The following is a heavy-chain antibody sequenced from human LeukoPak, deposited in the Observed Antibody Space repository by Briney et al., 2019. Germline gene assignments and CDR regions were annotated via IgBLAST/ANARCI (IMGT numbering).Heavy chain of an antibody. D-gene: IGHD1-26*01. Sequence: KPSETLSLTCTVSGGSISSSSYYWGWIRQPPGKGLEWIGSIYYSGSTYYNPSLKSRVTISVDTSKNQFSLKLSSVTAADTAVYYCARDVGAHDYWGQGTLVTVSS. CDR3: ARDVGAHDY. CDR1: GGSISSSSYY. J-gene: IGHJ4*02. V-gene: IGHV4-39*07. CDR2: IYYSGST.